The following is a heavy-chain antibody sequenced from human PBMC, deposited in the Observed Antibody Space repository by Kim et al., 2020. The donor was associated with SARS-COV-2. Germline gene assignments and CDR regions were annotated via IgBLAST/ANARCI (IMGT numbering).Heavy chain of an antibody. CDR2: ITSSGSTI. Sequence: GGSLRLSCAASGFTFSSYEMNWVRQAPGKGLEWVSCITSSGSTIYYADSVKGRFTISRNNAKNSLYLQMNSLRAEDTAIYYCVRECGNGVSSWYRGYFDYWGQGTLVTVSS. CDR1: GFTFSSYE. J-gene: IGHJ4*02. CDR3: VRECGNGVSSWYRGYFDY. V-gene: IGHV3-48*03. D-gene: IGHD6-13*01.